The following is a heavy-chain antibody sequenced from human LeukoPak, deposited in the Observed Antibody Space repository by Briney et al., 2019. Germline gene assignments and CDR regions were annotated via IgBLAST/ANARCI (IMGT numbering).Heavy chain of an antibody. J-gene: IGHJ6*02. D-gene: IGHD5-12*01. CDR3: ARVISAYDLMDV. CDR2: TKTDGSEK. V-gene: IGHV3-7*04. CDR1: GFAFSRYW. Sequence: GGSLRLSCAAFGFAFSRYWLNWVRQAPGKGLEWIASTKTDGSEKYYADSVRGLFTISRDNAKNSLFLQVNSLRAEDTAVYYCARVISAYDLMDVWGQGTTVTVSS.